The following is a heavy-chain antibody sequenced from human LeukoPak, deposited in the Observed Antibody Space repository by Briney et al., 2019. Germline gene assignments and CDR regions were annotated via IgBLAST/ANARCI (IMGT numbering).Heavy chain of an antibody. CDR1: GFTLSSYA. Sequence: GGSLRLSCAASGFTLSSYAMSWVRQAPGKGLEWVSAISGSGGSTYYADSVKGRFTISRDNSKNTLYLQMNSLRAEDTAVYYCAKGAYDSSGYTNYFYYYGMDVWGQGTTVTVSS. V-gene: IGHV3-23*01. D-gene: IGHD3-22*01. CDR3: AKGAYDSSGYTNYFYYYGMDV. J-gene: IGHJ6*02. CDR2: ISGSGGST.